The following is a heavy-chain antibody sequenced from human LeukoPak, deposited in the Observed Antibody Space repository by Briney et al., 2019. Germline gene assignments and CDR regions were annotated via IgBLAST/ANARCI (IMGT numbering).Heavy chain of an antibody. J-gene: IGHJ3*02. CDR2: ISSSSSYI. CDR3: ARDVVTPSSIAVAGNDAFDI. D-gene: IGHD6-19*01. Sequence: GGSLRLSCAASGFSFSSYSMNWVRQAPGKGLEWVSSISSSSSYIYYADSVKGRFTISRDNAKNSLYLQMNSLRAEDTAVYYCARDVVTPSSIAVAGNDAFDIWGQGTMVTVSS. CDR1: GFSFSSYS. V-gene: IGHV3-21*01.